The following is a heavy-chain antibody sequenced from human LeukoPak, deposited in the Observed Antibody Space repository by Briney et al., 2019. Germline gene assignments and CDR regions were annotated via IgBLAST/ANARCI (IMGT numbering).Heavy chain of an antibody. CDR1: GFTFSSNA. J-gene: IGHJ4*02. Sequence: GGSLGLSCAASGFTFSSNAMSWVRQAPGEGLEWVSAISAGGGNTYYADAVKGRFTISRDFSKNTLYLQMNSLRAEDTAVYYCARDRFSLDYWGQGTLVTVSS. CDR2: ISAGGGNT. D-gene: IGHD3-3*01. V-gene: IGHV3-23*01. CDR3: ARDRFSLDY.